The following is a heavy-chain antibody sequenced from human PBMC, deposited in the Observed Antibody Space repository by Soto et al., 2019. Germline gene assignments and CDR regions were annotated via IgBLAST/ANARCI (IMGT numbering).Heavy chain of an antibody. Sequence: GGSLRLSCAASGFTFSNYXMSXVRQAPGKGLEWVANIKQDVSEKYYVDSVKGRFTISRDNVKNSLYLQMNSLRAEDTAVFYCARHGDYVSMDVWGKGTTVTVSS. J-gene: IGHJ6*03. V-gene: IGHV3-7*01. CDR1: GFTFSNYX. CDR3: ARHGDYVSMDV. CDR2: IKQDVSEK. D-gene: IGHD4-17*01.